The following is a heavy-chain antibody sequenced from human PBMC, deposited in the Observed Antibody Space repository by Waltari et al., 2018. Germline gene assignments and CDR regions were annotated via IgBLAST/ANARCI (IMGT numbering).Heavy chain of an antibody. V-gene: IGHV4-39*07. D-gene: IGHD2-15*01. CDR2: IYYSGST. CDR3: ARGSGRERYFDY. Sequence: QLQLQESGPGLVKPSETLSLTCTVYGGSISSSSYYWGWTRQPPGKGLEWIGSIYYSGSTYYNPSLKRRVTISVDTSKNQFSLKLSSVTAADTAVYYCARGSGRERYFDYWGQGTLVTVSS. J-gene: IGHJ4*02. CDR1: GGSISSSSYY.